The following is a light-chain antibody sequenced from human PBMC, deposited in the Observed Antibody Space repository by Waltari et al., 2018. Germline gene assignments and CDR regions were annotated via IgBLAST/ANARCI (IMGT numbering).Light chain of an antibody. Sequence: EIVLTQSPGTLSLSPGARGTLSCRAKQSVSRFLAWYQQIPGQPPMPLIYGASTRATGIPDRFSGSGSGTDFSLTISRLEPEDFAVYYCQKYDRLPATFGQGTKVEIK. V-gene: IGKV3-20*01. CDR2: GAS. CDR3: QKYDRLPAT. J-gene: IGKJ1*01. CDR1: QSVSRF.